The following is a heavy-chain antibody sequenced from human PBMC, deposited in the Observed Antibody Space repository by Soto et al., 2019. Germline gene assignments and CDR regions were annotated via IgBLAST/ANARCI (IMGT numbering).Heavy chain of an antibody. V-gene: IGHV4-4*02. D-gene: IGHD3-10*01. J-gene: IGHJ5*02. CDR2: IYHSGST. CDR1: GGSIISSNC. CDR3: ARWGMVRGVIPKGFDP. Sequence: SETLSLTCAVSGGSIISSNCLSLFRHPPGKGLEWIGEIYHSGSTNYNPSLKSRVTISVDKSKNQFSLKLSSVTAADTAVYYCARWGMVRGVIPKGFDPWGQGTLVTVSS.